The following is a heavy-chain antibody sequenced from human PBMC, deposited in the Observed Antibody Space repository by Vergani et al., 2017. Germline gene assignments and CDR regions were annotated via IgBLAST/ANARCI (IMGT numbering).Heavy chain of an antibody. CDR1: GGSISSYY. CDR2: IYYSGST. J-gene: IGHJ6*02. D-gene: IGHD3-3*01. V-gene: IGHV4-59*01. Sequence: QVQLQESGPGLVKPSGTLSLTFAVSGGSISSYYWSWIRQPPGKGLEWIGYIYYSGSTNYNPSLKSRVTISVDTSKNQFSLKLGSVTAADTAVYYCARVLLGAYDFWSGYHDHYYYYGMDVWGQGTTVTVSS. CDR3: ARVLLGAYDFWSGYHDHYYYYGMDV.